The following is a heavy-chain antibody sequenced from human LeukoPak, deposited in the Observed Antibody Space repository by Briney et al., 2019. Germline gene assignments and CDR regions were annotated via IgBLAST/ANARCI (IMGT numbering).Heavy chain of an antibody. V-gene: IGHV3-7*05. J-gene: IGHJ3*02. CDR2: IKQDGSEK. Sequence: PGGSLRLSCAASGFTFSSYWMSWVRQAPGKGLEWVANIKQDGSEKYFVDSVKGRFTISRDNVKSSLYLQMNRLRAEDTAVYYCAKDRRGSSANDAFDIWGQGTMVTVSS. CDR1: GFTFSSYW. CDR3: AKDRRGSSANDAFDI. D-gene: IGHD6-13*01.